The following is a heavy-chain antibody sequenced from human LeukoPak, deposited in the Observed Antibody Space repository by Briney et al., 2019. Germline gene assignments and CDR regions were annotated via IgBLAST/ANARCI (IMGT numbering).Heavy chain of an antibody. D-gene: IGHD2-21*02. CDR1: GFTFSSYG. CDR2: LWYDGGNK. J-gene: IGHJ4*02. CDR3: ARGCGGDCYSPFDF. V-gene: IGHV3-33*01. Sequence: PGGSLRLSCATSGFTFSSYGMHWVRQAPGEGLEWVAVLWYDGGNKYYADSVKGRFTISRDSSENTLYLQMNSLRAEDTAVYYCARGCGGDCYSPFDFWGQGTLVTVSS.